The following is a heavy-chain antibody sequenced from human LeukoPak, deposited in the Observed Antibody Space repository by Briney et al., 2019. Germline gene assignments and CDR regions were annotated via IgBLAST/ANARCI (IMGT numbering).Heavy chain of an antibody. Sequence: SETLSLTCAVYGGSFSGYYWSWIRQPPGKGLEWIGSIYYSGNTYYNPSLKSRVTISVDTPKNQFSLKLRSVTAADTAVYYCARDDVTMVRGVIVNWFDPWGQGILVTVSS. J-gene: IGHJ5*02. CDR1: GGSFSGYY. V-gene: IGHV4-34*01. D-gene: IGHD3-10*01. CDR2: IYYSGNT. CDR3: ARDDVTMVRGVIVNWFDP.